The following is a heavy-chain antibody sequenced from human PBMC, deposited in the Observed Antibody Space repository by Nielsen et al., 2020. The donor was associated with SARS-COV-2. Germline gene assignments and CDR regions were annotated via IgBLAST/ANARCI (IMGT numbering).Heavy chain of an antibody. J-gene: IGHJ5*02. V-gene: IGHV6-1*01. CDR3: ARDRGIAYGNWFDP. CDR1: GDSVSSNSAA. D-gene: IGHD6-13*01. Sequence: SQTLSLTCAISGDSVSSNSAAWNWIRPSPSRGLEWLGRTYYRSKWYNDYAVSVKSRITINPDTSKNQFSLQLNSVTPEDTAVYYCARDRGIAYGNWFDPWGQGTLVTVSS. CDR2: TYYRSKWYN.